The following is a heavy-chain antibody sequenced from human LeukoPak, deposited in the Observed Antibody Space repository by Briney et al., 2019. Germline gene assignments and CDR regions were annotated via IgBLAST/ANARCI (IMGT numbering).Heavy chain of an antibody. J-gene: IGHJ4*02. Sequence: GASVKVSCKASGGTFNRYAISGVRQAPGQGVEWMGGIIPIFGAANYAQKFQGRVTVTADGSTSTLYMEVSSLRSEDTAVYYCARGYSNNFYGFDHWGQGILVTVTS. V-gene: IGHV1-69*13. CDR3: ARGYSNNFYGFDH. D-gene: IGHD5-12*01. CDR2: IIPIFGAA. CDR1: GGTFNRYA.